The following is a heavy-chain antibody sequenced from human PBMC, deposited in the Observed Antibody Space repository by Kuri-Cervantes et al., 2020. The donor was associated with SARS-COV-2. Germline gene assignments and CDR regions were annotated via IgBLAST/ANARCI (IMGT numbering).Heavy chain of an antibody. CDR2: ISYDGNNK. CDR3: AKEGYYYDSSGYYLFDY. V-gene: IGHV3-30*18. CDR1: GFTFRDYG. Sequence: GESLKISCAASGFTFRDYGMHWVRQAPGKGLDWLAVISYDGNNKYYADSVKGRFTISRDNSKNTLYLQMNSLRAEDTAVYYCAKEGYYYDSSGYYLFDYWGQGTLVTVSS. J-gene: IGHJ4*02. D-gene: IGHD3-22*01.